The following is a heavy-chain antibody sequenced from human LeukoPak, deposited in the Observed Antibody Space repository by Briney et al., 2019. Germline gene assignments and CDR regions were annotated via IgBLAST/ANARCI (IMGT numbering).Heavy chain of an antibody. CDR1: GGSISSYY. Sequence: SETLSLTCSVSGGSISSYYWSWIRQPAGKGLEWIGRIYTSGSTNYNPSLKSRVTMSVDTSKNQFSLKLSSVTAADTAVSYCARSYCGGDCYSVFAFDIWGQGTMVTVSS. J-gene: IGHJ3*02. V-gene: IGHV4-4*07. CDR2: IYTSGST. CDR3: ARSYCGGDCYSVFAFDI. D-gene: IGHD2-21*02.